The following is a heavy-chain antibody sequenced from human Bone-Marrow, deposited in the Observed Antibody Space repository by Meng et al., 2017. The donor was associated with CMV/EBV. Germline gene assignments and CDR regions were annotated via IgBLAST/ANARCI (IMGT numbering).Heavy chain of an antibody. CDR2: IDTADDT. V-gene: IGHV3-13*03. CDR3: ARGAPSGFDP. J-gene: IGHJ5*02. Sequence: GGSLRLSCAACGFTFSGFGMHWVRQATGKGLEWISTIDTADDTYYPGSVKGQFTISRENGMNSLYLQMNSLRADDTAVYYCARGAPSGFDPWGQGTLVT. CDR1: GFTFSGFG.